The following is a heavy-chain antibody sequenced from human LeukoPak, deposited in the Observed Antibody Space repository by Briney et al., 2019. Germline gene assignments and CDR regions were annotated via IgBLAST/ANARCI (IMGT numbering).Heavy chain of an antibody. V-gene: IGHV3-48*04. CDR1: GFTFSSYN. D-gene: IGHD3-10*01. Sequence: GGSLRLSCAVSGFTFSSYNMNWVRQAPGKGLEWVSYISSSGSTIYYADSVKGRFTISRDNAKNSLYLQMNSLRAEDTAVYYCARGVTPFDYWGQGTLVTVSS. CDR2: ISSSGSTI. J-gene: IGHJ4*02. CDR3: ARGVTPFDY.